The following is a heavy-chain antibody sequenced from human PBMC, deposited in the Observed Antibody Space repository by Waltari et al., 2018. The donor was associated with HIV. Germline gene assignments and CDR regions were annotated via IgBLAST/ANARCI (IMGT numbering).Heavy chain of an antibody. V-gene: IGHV4-61*01. J-gene: IGHJ4*02. CDR2: IHNSWSI. CDR3: LRSHGGY. Sequence: QVQLQESGPGLVRPSETLSLTCTVSGDSVSSGSYYWKWIRQPPGKGLEWIGHIHNSWSIDYNPSLKSRVIISIDTSKNLFSLKLSSVTAADTAVYYCLRSHGGYWGQGTLVTVSS. CDR1: GDSVSSGSYY.